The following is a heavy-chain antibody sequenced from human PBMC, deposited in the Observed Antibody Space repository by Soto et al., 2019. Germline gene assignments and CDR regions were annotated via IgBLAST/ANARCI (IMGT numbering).Heavy chain of an antibody. CDR3: ARKGPYCSSTSCYLIWFDP. J-gene: IGHJ5*02. Sequence: QVQLVQSGAEVKKPGASVKVSCKASGYTFTSYDINWVRQATGQGLEWMGWMNPNSGNTGYAQTVQGRVTMTRDTSISTAYMELSSLRSEDTAVYYCARKGPYCSSTSCYLIWFDPWGQGSLVTVSS. D-gene: IGHD2-2*01. V-gene: IGHV1-8*01. CDR1: GYTFTSYD. CDR2: MNPNSGNT.